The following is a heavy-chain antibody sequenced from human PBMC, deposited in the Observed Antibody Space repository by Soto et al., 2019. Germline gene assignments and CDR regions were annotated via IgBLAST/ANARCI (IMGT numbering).Heavy chain of an antibody. CDR2: IYYTGST. Sequence: PSETLSLTCTVSGGSISSYYWSWIRQTPGKGLEWIAYIYYTGSTSYNPSLKSRVSISLDTSKNQVSLKLNSVTAADTAIYYCARPSVTWYYFHYWGQGAQVTVSS. V-gene: IGHV4-59*01. D-gene: IGHD6-13*01. CDR1: GGSISSYY. J-gene: IGHJ4*02. CDR3: ARPSVTWYYFHY.